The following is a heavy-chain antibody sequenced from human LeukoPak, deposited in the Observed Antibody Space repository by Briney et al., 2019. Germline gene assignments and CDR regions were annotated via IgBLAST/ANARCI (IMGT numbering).Heavy chain of an antibody. CDR1: GLTFSSYS. Sequence: GGSLRLSCAASGLTFSSYSMNWVRQAPGKGLEWVSYISSSSSTIYYADSVKGRFTISRDNAKNSLYLQMNSLRAEDTAVYYCARVWVGYSSSSNTHFDYWGQGTLVTVSS. D-gene: IGHD6-6*01. CDR2: ISSSSSTI. J-gene: IGHJ4*02. V-gene: IGHV3-48*01. CDR3: ARVWVGYSSSSNTHFDY.